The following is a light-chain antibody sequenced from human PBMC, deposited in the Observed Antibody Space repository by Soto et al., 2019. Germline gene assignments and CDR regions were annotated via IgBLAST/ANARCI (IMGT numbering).Light chain of an antibody. CDR3: SSYAGSNHVV. CDR2: DVS. Sequence: QSALTQPPSASGSPGQSVTISCTGTSSDVGGYNYVSWYQQHPGKAPKLMFYDVSKRPSGVPDRFSGSKSGNTASLTVSGLQAEDAADYYCSSYAGSNHVVFGGGTKLTVL. V-gene: IGLV2-8*01. J-gene: IGLJ2*01. CDR1: SSDVGGYNY.